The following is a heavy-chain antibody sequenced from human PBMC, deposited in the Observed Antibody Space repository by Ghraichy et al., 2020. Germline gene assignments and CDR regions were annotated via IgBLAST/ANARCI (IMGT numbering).Heavy chain of an antibody. J-gene: IGHJ6*02. CDR3: ARTNYYYYVMDV. CDR2: IYYSGST. Sequence: SETLSLTCTVSGGSITSYFWSWIRQPPGKGLEWIGYIYYSGSTNYNPSLKSRVTMSVDTSKNQFSLNLSSVIAADTAVYYCARTNYYYYVMDVWGQGTTVTVSS. V-gene: IGHV4-59*01. CDR1: GGSITSYF.